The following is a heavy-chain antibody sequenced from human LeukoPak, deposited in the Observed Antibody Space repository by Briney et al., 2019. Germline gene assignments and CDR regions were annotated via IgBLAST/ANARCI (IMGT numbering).Heavy chain of an antibody. Sequence: SETLSLTCTVSGGSISSGDYYWSWIRQPPGKGLEWIGYIYYSGSTYYNPSLKSRVTISVDTSKNQFSPKLSSVTAADTAVYYCARGWLLSYYFDYWGQGTLVTVSS. CDR2: IYYSGST. V-gene: IGHV4-30-4*01. CDR3: ARGWLLSYYFDY. D-gene: IGHD5-12*01. J-gene: IGHJ4*02. CDR1: GGSISSGDYY.